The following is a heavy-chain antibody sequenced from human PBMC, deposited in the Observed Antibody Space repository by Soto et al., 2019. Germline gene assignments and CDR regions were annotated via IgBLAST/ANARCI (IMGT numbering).Heavy chain of an antibody. CDR1: GYTFTGYY. CDR2: INPNSGGT. Sequence: ASVKVSCKASGYTFTGYYMHWVRQAPGQGLEWMRWINPNSGGTNYAQKFQGRVTMTRDTSISTAYMELSRLRSDDTAVYYCAKTYYDFWSGYYDYWGQGTLVTVSS. D-gene: IGHD3-3*01. CDR3: AKTYYDFWSGYYDY. J-gene: IGHJ4*02. V-gene: IGHV1-2*02.